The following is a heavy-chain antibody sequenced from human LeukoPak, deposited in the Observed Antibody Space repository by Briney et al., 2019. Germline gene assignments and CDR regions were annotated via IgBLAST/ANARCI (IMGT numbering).Heavy chain of an antibody. CDR2: ISFDGRNK. J-gene: IGHJ3*02. D-gene: IGHD5-24*01. Sequence: TGGSLRLSCAASGFTFSSYAMHWVRQAPGKGLEWVAVISFDGRNKYYADSVKGRFTISRDNSKNTLYLQMNSLRAEDTAVYYCARDSRDVYNTRAFDIWGQGTMVTVSS. CDR1: GFTFSSYA. CDR3: ARDSRDVYNTRAFDI. V-gene: IGHV3-30*04.